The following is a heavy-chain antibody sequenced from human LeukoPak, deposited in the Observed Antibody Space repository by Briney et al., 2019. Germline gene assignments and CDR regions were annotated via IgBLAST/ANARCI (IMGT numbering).Heavy chain of an antibody. Sequence: ASVKVSCKASGYTFSSYYMHWVRQAPGQGLEWMGWINPNSGGTNYAQKFQGRVTMTRDTSISTAYMELSRLNSDDTAVYYCARGVTGIYYYYYMDVWGTGTTVTVSS. D-gene: IGHD3-10*01. CDR1: GYTFSSYY. CDR3: ARGVTGIYYYYYMDV. V-gene: IGHV1-2*02. CDR2: INPNSGGT. J-gene: IGHJ6*03.